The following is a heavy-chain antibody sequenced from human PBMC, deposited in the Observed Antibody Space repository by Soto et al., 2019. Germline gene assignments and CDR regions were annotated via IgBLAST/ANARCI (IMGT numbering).Heavy chain of an antibody. J-gene: IGHJ4*02. V-gene: IGHV3-30*04. Sequence: QVQLVESGGGVVQPGRSLRLSCAASGFSLSSYVTHWVRQAPGKGLEWVSLISYDGSIQYYQDSLKGRFIISRDNAKNTLYLQMNSLRAEDTAVYYCARAPDYFGWGSYFDYWGQGTLVTVSS. D-gene: IGHD3-10*01. CDR3: ARAPDYFGWGSYFDY. CDR2: ISYDGSIQ. CDR1: GFSLSSYV.